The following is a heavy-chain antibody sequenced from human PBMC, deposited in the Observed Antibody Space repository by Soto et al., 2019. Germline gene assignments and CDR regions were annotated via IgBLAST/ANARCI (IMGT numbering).Heavy chain of an antibody. J-gene: IGHJ4*02. D-gene: IGHD5-12*01. V-gene: IGHV3-23*01. CDR1: GFTFSSYA. CDR2: LYGSGRGI. Sequence: GSLRLSCAASGFTFSSYAMIWIRQVPGRGLEWVSGLYGSGRGIHYSDSMKGRFTISRDNSAYSVYLQMNNLRVDDTAVYYCAKDAIAGDGVWLAHDWGQGTVVTVSS. CDR3: AKDAIAGDGVWLAHD.